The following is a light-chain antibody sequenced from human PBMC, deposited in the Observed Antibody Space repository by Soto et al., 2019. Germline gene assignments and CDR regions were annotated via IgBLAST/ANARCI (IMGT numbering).Light chain of an antibody. J-gene: IGKJ2*01. CDR1: QSISSW. CDR2: DAS. CDR3: QQYNSYSYT. Sequence: DIHMTQSPSILSASVGNMFTITCRASQSISSWLAWYQKKTGKAPKLLIYDASSLESGVPSRLSGSGYGTELTITISSLKHDDFETYYCQQYNSYSYTFGQGTQVDIK. V-gene: IGKV1-5*01.